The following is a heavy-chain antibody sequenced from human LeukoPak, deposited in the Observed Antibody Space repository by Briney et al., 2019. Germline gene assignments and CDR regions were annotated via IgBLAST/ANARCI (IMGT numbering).Heavy chain of an antibody. CDR2: INTDGSSP. V-gene: IGHV3-74*01. Sequence: GGSLRLSRAASGFTFSAYWMHWVRQAPGKGLVWVSRINTDGSSPTYAASVKGRFTISRDNAKNTLYLQMNSLTAEDTAVYYCASSGYSMGPFDYWGQGTLVTVSS. J-gene: IGHJ4*02. D-gene: IGHD3-22*01. CDR1: GFTFSAYW. CDR3: ASSGYSMGPFDY.